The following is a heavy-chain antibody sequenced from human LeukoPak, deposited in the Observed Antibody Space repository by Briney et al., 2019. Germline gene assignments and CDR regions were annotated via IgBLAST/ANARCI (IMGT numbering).Heavy chain of an antibody. J-gene: IGHJ4*02. CDR3: ARGFRYYGSGIDY. V-gene: IGHV3-64*01. D-gene: IGHD3-10*01. Sequence: PGGSLRLSCAASGFTFSEYSMPWVRQAPGKGLEYVSAISTNGGSTYYANSVKGRFTISRDDPKNTLDLQMGSLRPEDMAVYYCARGFRYYGSGIDYWGQGTLVTVSS. CDR2: ISTNGGST. CDR1: GFTFSEYS.